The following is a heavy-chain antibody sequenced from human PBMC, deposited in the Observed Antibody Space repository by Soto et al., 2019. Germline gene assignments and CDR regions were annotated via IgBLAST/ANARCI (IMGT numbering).Heavy chain of an antibody. CDR2: ISSGGSPI. V-gene: IGHV3-48*02. CDR1: GCTFSSYN. Sequence: GGSLRLSCVASGCTFSSYNMMWVRQAPGKGLECLSYISSGGSPINYAVSVRGRFTISRDNAKNSLYLQMNSLRDEDTAVYYCARVSCCGLDHYYYMDVWGKGITVTVSS. D-gene: IGHD1-1*01. CDR3: ARVSCCGLDHYYYMDV. J-gene: IGHJ6*03.